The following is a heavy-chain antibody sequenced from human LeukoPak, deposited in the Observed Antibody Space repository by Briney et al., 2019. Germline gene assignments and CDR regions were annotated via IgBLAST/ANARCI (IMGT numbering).Heavy chain of an antibody. CDR1: GFSLSSYW. V-gene: IGHV3-7*01. Sequence: AGGSLRLSCAASGFSLSSYWMSWVRQAPGKGLEWVATINEDEREKYYVASVKGRFTIYRDSAKNPLYLQMNSLRAEDTAVYYCATFWGSLVSDYLRDAMDVWGQGTTVTVSS. J-gene: IGHJ6*02. CDR2: INEDEREK. CDR3: ATFWGSLVSDYLRDAMDV. D-gene: IGHD4-17*01.